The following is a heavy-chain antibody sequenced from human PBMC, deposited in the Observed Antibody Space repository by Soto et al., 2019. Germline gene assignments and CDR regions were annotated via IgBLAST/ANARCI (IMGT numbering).Heavy chain of an antibody. V-gene: IGHV1-18*01. CDR3: ARGTMVRGYYYYYGMDV. CDR2: ISAYNGNT. D-gene: IGHD3-10*01. J-gene: IGHJ6*02. Sequence: QVQLVQSGAEVKKPGASVKVSCKASGYTFTSYGISWVRQAPGQGLEWMGWISAYNGNTNYAQKLQGRVTMTTDTPTSTAYMELRSLTSDDTAVYYCARGTMVRGYYYYYGMDVWGQGTTVTVSS. CDR1: GYTFTSYG.